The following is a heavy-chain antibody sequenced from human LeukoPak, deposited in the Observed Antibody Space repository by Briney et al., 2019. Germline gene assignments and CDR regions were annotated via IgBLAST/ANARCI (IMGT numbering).Heavy chain of an antibody. V-gene: IGHV3-23*01. Sequence: GGSLRLSCAASGFTFSSYAMSRVRLAPGKGLEWVSAISGSGGSTYYADSVKGRFTISRDNSKNTLYLQMNSLRAEDTAVYYCLAWLRLFDYWGQGTLVTVSS. CDR1: GFTFSSYA. CDR2: ISGSGGST. CDR3: LAWLRLFDY. J-gene: IGHJ4*02. D-gene: IGHD5-12*01.